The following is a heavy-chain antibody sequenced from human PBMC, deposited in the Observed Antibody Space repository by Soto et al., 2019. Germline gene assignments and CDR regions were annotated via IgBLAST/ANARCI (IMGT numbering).Heavy chain of an antibody. D-gene: IGHD3-3*01. CDR1: GGTFSSYA. Sequence: ASVKVSCKASGGTFSSYAISWVRQAPGQGLEWMGGIIPIFGTANYAQKFQGRVTITADESTSTAYMELSSLRSEDTAVYYCARYYDFWSGYYGDYYYYGMDVWGQGTTVTVSS. V-gene: IGHV1-69*13. J-gene: IGHJ6*02. CDR2: IIPIFGTA. CDR3: ARYYDFWSGYYGDYYYYGMDV.